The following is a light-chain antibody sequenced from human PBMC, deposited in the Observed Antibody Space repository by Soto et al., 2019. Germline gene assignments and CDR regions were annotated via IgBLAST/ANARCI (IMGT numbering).Light chain of an antibody. V-gene: IGKV3-11*01. CDR1: QSSSNY. CDR3: QQHSNLPTIT. Sequence: TQSAGTLSSSRGRRDTLSCRASQSSSNYVAWYQHKPGKAPRLLIXDESDRATGIPGRFXGSGSGKDFTLNISSLEPADFAAYYCQQHSNLPTITFGHGTRLEIK. CDR2: DES. J-gene: IGKJ5*01.